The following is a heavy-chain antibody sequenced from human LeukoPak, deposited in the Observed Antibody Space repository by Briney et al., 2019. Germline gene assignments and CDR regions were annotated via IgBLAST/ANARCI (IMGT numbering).Heavy chain of an antibody. Sequence: VASVTVSCTASGYTFTSYYMHWVRQAPGQGLEWMGIINPSGGSTSYAQKFQGRVTMTRDTSTSTVYMELSSLRSEDTAVYYCVREGAVAANSFDYWGQGTLVTVSS. V-gene: IGHV1-46*01. CDR1: GYTFTSYY. CDR3: VREGAVAANSFDY. CDR2: INPSGGST. J-gene: IGHJ4*02. D-gene: IGHD6-19*01.